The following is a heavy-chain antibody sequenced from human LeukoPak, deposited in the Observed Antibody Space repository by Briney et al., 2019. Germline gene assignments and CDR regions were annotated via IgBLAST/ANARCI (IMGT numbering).Heavy chain of an antibody. CDR3: ARVGDYGDPFAFDI. D-gene: IGHD4-17*01. CDR1: GLTFSGYT. CDR2: VSSTSTYR. J-gene: IGHJ3*02. V-gene: IGHV3-21*06. Sequence: GGSLRLSCVASGLTFSGYTFNWVRQAPGKGLEWVSSVSSTSTYRFYADSVKGRFTISRDSSKNSLYLQMNSLRAEDTAVYYCARVGDYGDPFAFDIWGRGTMVTVSS.